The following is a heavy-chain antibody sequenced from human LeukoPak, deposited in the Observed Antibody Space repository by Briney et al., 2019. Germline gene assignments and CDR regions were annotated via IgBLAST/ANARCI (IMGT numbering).Heavy chain of an antibody. D-gene: IGHD3-3*02. CDR3: AGPFLPHGRNGGFGY. Sequence: PSETLSLTCAVYGGSFSGYYWSWIRQPPGKGLEWIGEINHSGSTNYNPSLKSRVTISVDTSKNQFSLKLSSVTAADTAVYYCAGPFLPHGRNGGFGYWGQGTLVTVSS. CDR1: GGSFSGYY. V-gene: IGHV4-34*01. J-gene: IGHJ4*02. CDR2: INHSGST.